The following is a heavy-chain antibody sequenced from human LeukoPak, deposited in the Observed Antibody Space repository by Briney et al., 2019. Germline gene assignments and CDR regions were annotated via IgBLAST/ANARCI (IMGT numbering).Heavy chain of an antibody. CDR3: ARGVCSSTSCPLDY. J-gene: IGHJ4*02. CDR1: GYTFTSYG. CDR2: ISAYNGNT. Sequence: ASVKVSCKASGYTFTSYGISWVRQAPGQGLEWMGWISAYNGNTNYAQKLQGRVTMTTDTPTSTAYMELRSLRSEDTAVYYCARGVCSSTSCPLDYWGQGTLVTVSS. D-gene: IGHD2-2*01. V-gene: IGHV1-18*01.